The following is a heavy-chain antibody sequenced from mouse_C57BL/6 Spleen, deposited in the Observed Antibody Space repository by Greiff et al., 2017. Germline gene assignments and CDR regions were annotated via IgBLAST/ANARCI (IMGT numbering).Heavy chain of an antibody. Sequence: VMLVESGGGLVQPGGSLKLSCAASGFTFSDYGMAWVRQAPRKGPEWVAFISNLAYSIYYADTVTGRFTISRENAKNTLYLEMSSLRSEDTAMYYCARHMSSFWYFDVWGTGTTVTVSS. V-gene: IGHV5-15*01. CDR3: ARHMSSFWYFDV. D-gene: IGHD1-1*01. J-gene: IGHJ1*03. CDR1: GFTFSDYG. CDR2: ISNLAYSI.